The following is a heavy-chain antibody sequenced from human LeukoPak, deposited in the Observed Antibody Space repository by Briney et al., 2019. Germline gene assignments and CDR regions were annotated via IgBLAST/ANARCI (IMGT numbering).Heavy chain of an antibody. CDR2: IRYDGSNK. Sequence: GGSLRLSCAASGFTFSSYGMHWVRQAPGKGLEWVAFIRYDGSNKYYADSVKGRFTISRDNSKNTLYLQMNSLRAEDTAVYYCAKEGGATVYYYYYMDVWGKGTTVTVSS. CDR1: GFTFSSYG. CDR3: AKEGGATVYYYYYMDV. D-gene: IGHD4-17*01. V-gene: IGHV3-30*02. J-gene: IGHJ6*03.